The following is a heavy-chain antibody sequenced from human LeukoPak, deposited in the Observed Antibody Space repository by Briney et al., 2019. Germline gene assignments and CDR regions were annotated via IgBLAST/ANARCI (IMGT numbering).Heavy chain of an antibody. CDR1: GGSVSSSSYY. CDR2: VYYSGST. J-gene: IGHJ4*02. V-gene: IGHV4-39*01. CDR3: ARHRGGSSPSVFDS. Sequence: SETLSLTCTVSGGSVSSSSYYWGWIRQPPGKGLEWIGSVYYSGSTYYNPSLKGRVTISVDTSKNQFSLKMSSVTAADTTLFYCARHRGGSSPSVFDSWGQGTLVTVSS. D-gene: IGHD2-15*01.